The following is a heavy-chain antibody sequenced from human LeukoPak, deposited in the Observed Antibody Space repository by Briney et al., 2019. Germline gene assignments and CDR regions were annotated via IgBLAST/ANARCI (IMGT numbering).Heavy chain of an antibody. J-gene: IGHJ3*02. Sequence: ASVKVSRKASGYTFTNYFMHWVRQAPGQGLEWMGIINPSAGSTTYAQKFQGRVTMTRDTSTSTVYMELSSLRSEDTAVYYCARGSGSGNYYDAFNIWGQGTRVTVSS. CDR3: ARGSGSGNYYDAFNI. D-gene: IGHD3-10*01. CDR1: GYTFTNYF. CDR2: INPSAGST. V-gene: IGHV1-46*01.